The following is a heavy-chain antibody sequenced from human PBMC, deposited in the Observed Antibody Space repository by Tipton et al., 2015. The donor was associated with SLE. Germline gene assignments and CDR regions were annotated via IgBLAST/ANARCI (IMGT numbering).Heavy chain of an antibody. CDR3: ARHDGQWDAFDI. CDR2: IYYSGST. CDR1: GGSISSYY. J-gene: IGHJ3*02. D-gene: IGHD6-19*01. V-gene: IGHV4-59*08. Sequence: TLSLTCTVSGGSISSYYWSWIRQPPRKGLEWIGYIYYSGSTNYNPSLKSRVTISVDTSKNQFSLKLSSVTAADTAVYYCARHDGQWDAFDIWGQGTLVTVFS.